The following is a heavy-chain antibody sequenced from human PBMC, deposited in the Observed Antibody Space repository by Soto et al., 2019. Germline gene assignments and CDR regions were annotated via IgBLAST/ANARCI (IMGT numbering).Heavy chain of an antibody. D-gene: IGHD2-21*01. CDR2: IYYSGST. CDR1: GGSISSSSYY. V-gene: IGHV4-39*02. CDR3: ASLGGDWRLHY. J-gene: IGHJ4*02. Sequence: QLQLQESGPGLVKPSETLSLTCTVSGGSISSSSYYWGWIRQPPGKGLEWIGSIYYSGSTYYNPSLKSRVPTSVDTSKNLFSLMLSSVPAADPAVYSCASLGGDWRLHYWGPGTLVTVAS.